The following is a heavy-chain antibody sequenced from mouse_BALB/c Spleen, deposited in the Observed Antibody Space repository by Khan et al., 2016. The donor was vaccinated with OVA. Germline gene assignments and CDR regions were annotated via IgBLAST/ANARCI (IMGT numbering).Heavy chain of an antibody. J-gene: IGHJ3*01. D-gene: IGHD2-1*01. V-gene: IGHV1S132*01. Sequence: QVRLQQSGAELVKPGASVKLSCKTSGYTFTSYWIQWVKQRPGQGLGWIGQIFPGTGTTYYNENFKGKATLTVDTSSSTAYMQLSSLTSEDSAVYFCARGYSGNYEFVYWGQGTLVTVSP. CDR1: GYTFTSYW. CDR3: ARGYSGNYEFVY. CDR2: IFPGTGTT.